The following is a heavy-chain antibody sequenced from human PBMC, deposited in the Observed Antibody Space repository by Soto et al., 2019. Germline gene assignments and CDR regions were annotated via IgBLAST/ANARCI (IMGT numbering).Heavy chain of an antibody. CDR1: GYTFTNYG. J-gene: IGHJ6*02. CDR2: ISAYNGTT. D-gene: IGHD6-6*01. Sequence: ASVKVSCKASGYTFTNYGISWVRQAPGQGLEWMGGISAYNGTTNYAQKFQGRVTMTADKSTSTAYMELSSLRSEDTAVYYCASPKGIAARPPLYGMDVWGQGTTVTVSS. CDR3: ASPKGIAARPPLYGMDV. V-gene: IGHV1-18*01.